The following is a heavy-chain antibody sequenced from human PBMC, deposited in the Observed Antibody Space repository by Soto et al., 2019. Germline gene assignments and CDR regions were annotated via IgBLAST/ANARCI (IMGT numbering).Heavy chain of an antibody. D-gene: IGHD6-6*01. CDR1: GGSISSYY. J-gene: IGHJ4*02. CDR2: IYYSGST. V-gene: IGHV4-59*01. Sequence: PSETLSLTCTVSGGSISSYYWSWIRQPPGKGLEWIGYIYYSGSTNYNPSLKSRVTISVDTSKNQFSLKLSSVTAADTAVYYCARKLSAARPFDYWGQGTLVTVSS. CDR3: ARKLSAARPFDY.